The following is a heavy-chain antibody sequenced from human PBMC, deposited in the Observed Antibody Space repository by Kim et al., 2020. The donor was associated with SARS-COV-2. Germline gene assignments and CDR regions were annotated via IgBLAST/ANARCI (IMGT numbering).Heavy chain of an antibody. CDR2: VYHSGST. Sequence: SETLSLTCTVSGAYITNHYWSWIRQPPGKGQEWIGNVYHSGSTSYNPSLKSRVTMSVETSKRQFSLHVTSVTATATATYYCVREGYFDGGSFFFASWG. CDR3: VREGYFDGGSFFFAS. J-gene: IGHJ5*01. V-gene: IGHV4-59*11. CDR1: GAYITNHY. D-gene: IGHD2-15*01.